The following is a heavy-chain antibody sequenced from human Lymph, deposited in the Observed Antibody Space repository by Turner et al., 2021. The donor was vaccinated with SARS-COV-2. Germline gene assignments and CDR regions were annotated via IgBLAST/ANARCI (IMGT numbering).Heavy chain of an antibody. CDR1: GFTFNNYP. CDR2: ISDDGSNK. D-gene: IGHD3-10*01. J-gene: IGHJ4*02. V-gene: IGHV3-30-3*01. CDR3: ARDSSGSGTLDY. Sequence: QGQLVESWGGVVQPGRSLRLSCSAYGFTFNNYPMHWVRQAPGKGLEWVAVISDDGSNKYYADSVKGRFTISRDNSKNTLYLQMNSLRAEDTAVYYCARDSSGSGTLDYWGQGTLVTVSS.